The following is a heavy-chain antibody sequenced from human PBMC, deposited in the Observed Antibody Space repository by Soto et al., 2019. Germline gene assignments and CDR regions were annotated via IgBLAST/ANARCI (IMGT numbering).Heavy chain of an antibody. CDR1: GYTFSNFA. V-gene: IGHV1-3*01. CDR2: NRAATGVT. D-gene: IGHD4-17*01. Sequence: ASVKVSCKGFGYTFSNFALHWVRQAPGQRLEWMGCNRAATGVTEHSRKFQDRVTITRDTSANTVYMEMNRLRSEDTAVYYCADGDYVQPIQHWGQGTLVTVSS. CDR3: ADGDYVQPIQH. J-gene: IGHJ1*01.